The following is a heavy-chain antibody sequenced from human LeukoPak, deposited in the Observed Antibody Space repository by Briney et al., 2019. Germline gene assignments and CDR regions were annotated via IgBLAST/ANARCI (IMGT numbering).Heavy chain of an antibody. CDR3: AKDPYGTRYFDY. D-gene: IGHD2-2*01. J-gene: IGHJ4*02. CDR1: GFTFSSHA. CDR2: LSGSGYNT. V-gene: IGHV3-23*01. Sequence: GVSLRLSCAASGFTFSSHALSWVRQAPGKGLEWVSSLSGSGYNTYYADSVKGRFTISRDNSKNTVYLQMNSLRAEDTAVYYCAKDPYGTRYFDYWGQGTLVTVSS.